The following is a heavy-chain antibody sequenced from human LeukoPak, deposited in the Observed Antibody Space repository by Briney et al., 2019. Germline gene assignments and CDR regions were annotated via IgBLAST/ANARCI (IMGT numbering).Heavy chain of an antibody. J-gene: IGHJ4*02. Sequence: ASVTVSCKASGYTFTSNYIHWVRQAPGQGLEGMGWINPNSGGTNYAQKFQGRVTMTRDTSISTAYMELSRLRSDDTALYYCARVLNYYDSSGYYCYYFDYWGQGTLVTVSS. V-gene: IGHV1-2*02. CDR1: GYTFTSNY. CDR2: INPNSGGT. D-gene: IGHD3-22*01. CDR3: ARVLNYYDSSGYYCYYFDY.